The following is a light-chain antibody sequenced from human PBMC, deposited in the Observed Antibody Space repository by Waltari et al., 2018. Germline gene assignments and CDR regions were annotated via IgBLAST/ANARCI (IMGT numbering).Light chain of an antibody. CDR2: AAS. CDR3: QQYYTYPRT. Sequence: AIWMTQSPSSFSASTGDRVTITCRASQGISSYLAWYQQKPGRVPKLLMSAASTLHSGVPSRFTGSGSGTDFTLTINCLQSDDFATYYCQQYYTYPRTFGQGTKV. J-gene: IGKJ1*01. CDR1: QGISSY. V-gene: IGKV1-8*01.